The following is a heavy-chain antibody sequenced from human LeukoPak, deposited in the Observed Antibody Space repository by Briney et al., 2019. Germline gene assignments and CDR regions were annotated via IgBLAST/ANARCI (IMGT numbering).Heavy chain of an antibody. CDR3: AKGGAVPGTPSDAFHL. V-gene: IGHV3-23*01. CDR1: GFTFSSYA. D-gene: IGHD6-19*01. Sequence: PGGSLRLSCASSGFTFSSYAMSWVRQAPGKGLEWVSAISGSGGSTYYADSVKGRFTISRDNSKNTLYLQMNSLRAEDTAVYYCAKGGAVPGTPSDAFHLSGQVTMVTVSS. CDR2: ISGSGGST. J-gene: IGHJ3*01.